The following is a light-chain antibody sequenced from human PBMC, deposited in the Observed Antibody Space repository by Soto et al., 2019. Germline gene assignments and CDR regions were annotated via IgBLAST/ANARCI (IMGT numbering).Light chain of an antibody. Sequence: QSALTQPGSVSGSPGQPITISSVGTSSDIGDYNYVSWYQQHPGKVPKVIIYDVSNRPSGVSYRFSATKSGNTASLTISGLQAEYEADYYCCSYTRSGTLIFGTGTKVTVL. CDR3: CSYTRSGTLI. J-gene: IGLJ1*01. V-gene: IGLV2-14*01. CDR2: DVS. CDR1: SSDIGDYNY.